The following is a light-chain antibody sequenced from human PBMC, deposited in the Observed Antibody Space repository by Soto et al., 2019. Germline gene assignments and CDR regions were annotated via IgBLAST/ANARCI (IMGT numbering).Light chain of an antibody. V-gene: IGKV1-5*01. CDR1: QSFSGT. CDR2: DAS. CDR3: QQYDTYSLT. Sequence: DIQMTQSPSTLSASVGDRVTITCRASQSFSGTLAWYQQKPGKAPKLLIYDASSLERGVPSRFRGSGSGTEFTLTISSLQPDDFATYYCQQYDTYSLTFGQGTKVEIK. J-gene: IGKJ1*01.